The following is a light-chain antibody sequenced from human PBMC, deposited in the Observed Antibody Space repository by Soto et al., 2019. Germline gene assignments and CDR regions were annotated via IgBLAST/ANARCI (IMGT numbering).Light chain of an antibody. CDR1: QSVSSN. V-gene: IGKV3-15*01. Sequence: EIVMTQSPATLSVSPGERATLSCRASQSVSSNLAWYQQKPGQAPRLLIYGAYTRATGIPARFSGSGSGTEFPLTISSLQSEDFAFYYCQQYNTWLTFGGGTMVEIK. CDR3: QQYNTWLT. J-gene: IGKJ4*01. CDR2: GAY.